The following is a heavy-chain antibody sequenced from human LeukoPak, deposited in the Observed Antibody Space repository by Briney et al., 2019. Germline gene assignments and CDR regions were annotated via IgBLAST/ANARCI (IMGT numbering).Heavy chain of an antibody. CDR2: INPNSGGT. V-gene: IGHV1-2*04. J-gene: IGHJ4*02. CDR1: GYTFTGYY. CDR3: ARGPVFLLWFGELFSFDY. Sequence: ASVKVSCKASGYTFTGYYMHWVRQAPGQGLEWMGWINPNSGGTNYAQKFQGWVTMTRDTSISTAYMELSRLRSDDTAVYYCARGPVFLLWFGELFSFDYWGQGALVTVSS. D-gene: IGHD3-10*01.